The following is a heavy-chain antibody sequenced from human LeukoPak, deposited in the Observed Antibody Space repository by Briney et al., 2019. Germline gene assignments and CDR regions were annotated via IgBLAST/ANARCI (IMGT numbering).Heavy chain of an antibody. J-gene: IGHJ4*02. V-gene: IGHV1-8*01. CDR1: GYTFTSYD. Sequence: ASVKVSCKASGYTFTSYDINWVRQATGQGLEWMRWMNPNSGNTGYAQEFQGRVTMTRSTSISTAYMELSSLRSEDTAVYYCAKGPYCSSSSCYTIGSFDFWGQGALVTVSS. D-gene: IGHD2-2*02. CDR2: MNPNSGNT. CDR3: AKGPYCSSSSCYTIGSFDF.